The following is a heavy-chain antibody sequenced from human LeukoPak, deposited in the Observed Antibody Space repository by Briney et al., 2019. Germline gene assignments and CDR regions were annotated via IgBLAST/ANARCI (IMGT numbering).Heavy chain of an antibody. J-gene: IGHJ6*03. D-gene: IGHD3-10*01. CDR3: ASVRRGFGESSKYYAYYYMGV. Sequence: SETLSLTCTVSGGSIGSSSYYWGWIRQPPGKGLEWIGSIYYSGSTYYNPSLKSRVTISVDKSKNQFSLKLSSVTAADTAVYYCASVRRGFGESSKYYAYYYMGVWGKGTTVTISS. CDR2: IYYSGST. CDR1: GGSIGSSSYY. V-gene: IGHV4-39*01.